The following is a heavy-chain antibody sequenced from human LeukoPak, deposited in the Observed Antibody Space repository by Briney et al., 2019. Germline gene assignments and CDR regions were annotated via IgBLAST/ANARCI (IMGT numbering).Heavy chain of an antibody. V-gene: IGHV4-59*08. CDR3: VRRDSGWNYFDY. CDR2: TYYTGKK. D-gene: IGHD5-12*01. Sequence: SETLSLTCAVSGGSINSHYWGWIRQPPGKGLQWIGDTYYTGKKNCNPSLKSRVTISLDTSKDHLPLSLTSVLAADTAMYYCVRRDSGWNYFDYWGQGILVTVSS. J-gene: IGHJ4*02. CDR1: GGSINSHY.